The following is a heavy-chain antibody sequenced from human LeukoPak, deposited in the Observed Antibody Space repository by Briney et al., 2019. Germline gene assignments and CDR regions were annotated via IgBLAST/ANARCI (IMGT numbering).Heavy chain of an antibody. CDR2: ISSSGTTI. J-gene: IGHJ4*02. Sequence: PGGYLRPSSAASGVTFCRHSMKSVREGPGEGLGWGLYISSSGTTIYYADSVKGRFTISRDNAKNSLYLQMNSLRAEDTAVYYCTRDRHKYNYDSSGHPPFWGQGTLVTVSS. CDR3: TRDRHKYNYDSSGHPPF. D-gene: IGHD3-22*01. V-gene: IGHV3-48*01. CDR1: GVTFCRHS.